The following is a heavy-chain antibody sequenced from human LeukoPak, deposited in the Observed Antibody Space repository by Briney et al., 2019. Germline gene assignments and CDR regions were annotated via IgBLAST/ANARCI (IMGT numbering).Heavy chain of an antibody. Sequence: ASVKVSCKASGYTFTTYGIIWVRQAPGQGLEWMGWISTYNAKTKYAQNLQGRVAMTTDTSTSTVYMELGSLTSADTAVYYCARDTGSNFFDPWGQGTLVTVAS. V-gene: IGHV1-18*01. CDR3: ARDTGSNFFDP. CDR1: GYTFTTYG. CDR2: ISTYNAKT. D-gene: IGHD1-26*01. J-gene: IGHJ5*02.